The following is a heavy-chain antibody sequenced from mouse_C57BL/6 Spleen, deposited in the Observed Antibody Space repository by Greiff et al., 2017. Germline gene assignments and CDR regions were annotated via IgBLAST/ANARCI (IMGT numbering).Heavy chain of an antibody. CDR2: IRNKANGYTT. J-gene: IGHJ1*03. Sequence: DVKLVESGGGLVQPGGSLSLSCAASGFTFTDYYMSWVRQPPGKALAWLGFIRNKANGYTTEYSAPVKGRFTRARDNTQSILYLKMNALRAEDSATYYGARYISSYWYFDVWGTGTTVTVSS. CDR1: GFTFTDYY. CDR3: ARYISSYWYFDV. V-gene: IGHV7-3*01. D-gene: IGHD1-1*01.